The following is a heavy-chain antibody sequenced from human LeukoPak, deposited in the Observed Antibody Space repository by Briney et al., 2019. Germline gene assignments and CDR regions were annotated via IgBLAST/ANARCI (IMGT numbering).Heavy chain of an antibody. CDR1: GGSISSGGYS. CDR3: ARVIVSWFGVDY. J-gene: IGHJ4*02. CDR2: IYYSGST. Sequence: SETLSLTCAVSGGSISSGGYSWSWIRQPPGKGLEWIGYIYYSGSTYYNPSLKSRVTISVDTSKNQFSLKLSSVTAADTAVYYCARVIVSWFGVDYWGQGTLVTVSS. V-gene: IGHV4-30-4*07. D-gene: IGHD3-10*01.